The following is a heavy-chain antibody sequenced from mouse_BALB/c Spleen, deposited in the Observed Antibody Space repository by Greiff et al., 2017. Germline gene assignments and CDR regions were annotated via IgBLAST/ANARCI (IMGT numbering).Heavy chain of an antibody. J-gene: IGHJ2*01. D-gene: IGHD2-3*01. Sequence: EVQLVESGPGLVKPSQSLSLTCTVTGYSITSDYAWTWIRQFPGNKLEWMGYISYSGSTSYNPSLKSRISITRDTSKNQFFLQLNSVTTEDTATYYCATYDGYYLYYFDDWGQGTTLTVSS. V-gene: IGHV3-2*02. CDR2: ISYSGST. CDR3: ATYDGYYLYYFDD. CDR1: GYSITSDYA.